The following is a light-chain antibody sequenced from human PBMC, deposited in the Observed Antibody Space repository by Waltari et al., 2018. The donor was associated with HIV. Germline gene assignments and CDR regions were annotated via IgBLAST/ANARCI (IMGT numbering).Light chain of an antibody. V-gene: IGLV2-11*01. Sequence: QAALTQPRSVSGSPGQSVTISCTGTSSDVGGYNYVSWHQHPAGTAQMLITYNITKPPSGVPDRFSGSKSGNTASLTISGLQAEDDADYFCCSYAGSYTSVLFGGGTKLTVL. CDR1: SSDVGGYNY. CDR2: NIT. CDR3: CSYAGSYTSVL. J-gene: IGLJ2*01.